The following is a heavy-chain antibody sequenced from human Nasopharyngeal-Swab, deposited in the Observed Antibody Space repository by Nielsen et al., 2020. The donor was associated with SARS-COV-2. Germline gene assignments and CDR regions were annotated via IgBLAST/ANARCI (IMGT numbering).Heavy chain of an antibody. CDR2: INSDGSST. CDR1: GFTFSSYW. Sequence: GGSLRLSCAASGFTFSSYWMHWVRQAPGKGLVWVSRINSDGSSTSYADSVKGRFTISRDNAKNSLYLQMNSLRAEDTALYYCAKRSSGSNEGWFDPWGQGTLVTVSS. J-gene: IGHJ5*02. CDR3: AKRSSGSNEGWFDP. D-gene: IGHD3-10*01. V-gene: IGHV3-74*01.